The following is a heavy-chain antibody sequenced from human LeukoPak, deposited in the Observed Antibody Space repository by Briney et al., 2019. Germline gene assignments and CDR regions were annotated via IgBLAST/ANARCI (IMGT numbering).Heavy chain of an antibody. D-gene: IGHD3-10*01. Sequence: PGGSLRLSCAASGLTVSSNYMTWVRQAPGKGLEWVSVLYSGGSTYYADSVKGRFTISRDNSKNTLYLQMNSLRAEDTAVYYCARGVGGQGYFDYWGQGTLVTVSS. J-gene: IGHJ4*02. CDR2: LYSGGST. CDR1: GLTVSSNY. CDR3: ARGVGGQGYFDY. V-gene: IGHV3-53*01.